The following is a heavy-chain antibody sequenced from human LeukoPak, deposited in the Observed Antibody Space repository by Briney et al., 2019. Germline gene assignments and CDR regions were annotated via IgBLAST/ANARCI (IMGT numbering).Heavy chain of an antibody. J-gene: IGHJ4*02. Sequence: ASETLSLTCAVSGGSISSYYWSWIRQPPGKGLEWIGYIYYSGSTNYNPSLKSRVTISVDTSKNQFSLKLRSVTAADTAVYYCARVTGYVIEDNFDYWGQGTLVTVSS. CDR3: ARVTGYVIEDNFDY. CDR1: GGSISSYY. V-gene: IGHV4-59*01. D-gene: IGHD2-15*01. CDR2: IYYSGST.